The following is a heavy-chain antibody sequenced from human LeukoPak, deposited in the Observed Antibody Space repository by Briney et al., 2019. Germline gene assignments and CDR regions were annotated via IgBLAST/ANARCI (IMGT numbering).Heavy chain of an antibody. CDR1: GYSFTSYW. J-gene: IGHJ4*02. D-gene: IGHD3-9*01. CDR3: ARQDYDISTGCYKGPFDY. V-gene: IGHV5-51*01. Sequence: GESLKISCKGSGYSFTSYWIGWVRQMPGKGLEWMGIIYPGDSDTRYSPSFQGQVTISADKSISTAYLQWSSLKASDTAMYYCARQDYDISTGCYKGPFDYWGQGTLVTVSS. CDR2: IYPGDSDT.